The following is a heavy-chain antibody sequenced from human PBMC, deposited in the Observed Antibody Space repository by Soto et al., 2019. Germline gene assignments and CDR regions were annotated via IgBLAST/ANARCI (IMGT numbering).Heavy chain of an antibody. CDR3: TTDSADAFDI. Sequence: GGSLRLSCAASVFTFSNAWMSLVRQAPGKGLECVCRIKSKTDCWTTEYAAPVKGRFTISRDDSKNTLYLQMKSLKTEDTAVYYCTTDSADAFDIWGKGTMVTVSS. V-gene: IGHV3-15*01. CDR2: IKSKTDCWTT. D-gene: IGHD1-26*01. J-gene: IGHJ3*02. CDR1: VFTFSNAW.